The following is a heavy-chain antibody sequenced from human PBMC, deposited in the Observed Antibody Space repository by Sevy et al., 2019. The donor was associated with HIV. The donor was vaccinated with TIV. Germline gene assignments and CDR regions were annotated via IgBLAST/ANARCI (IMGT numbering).Heavy chain of an antibody. D-gene: IGHD3-16*02. CDR1: GGSFNTYQ. CDR2: RNHSGAT. Sequence: SETLSLTCAVYGGSFNTYQWSWIRRPPGKGLEWIGVRNHSGATNYSPSLKSRVTISADKSNNQFSLRLSSVTAADTAVYYCAKSYDYLWGSYRQGWFDPWGQGTLVTVSS. J-gene: IGHJ5*02. CDR3: AKSYDYLWGSYRQGWFDP. V-gene: IGHV4-34*01.